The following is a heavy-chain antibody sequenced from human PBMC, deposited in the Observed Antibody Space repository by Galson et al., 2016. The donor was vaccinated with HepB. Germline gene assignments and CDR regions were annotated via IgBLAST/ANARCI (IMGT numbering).Heavy chain of an antibody. V-gene: IGHV3-23*01. CDR1: GFTFSSYA. CDR3: AKRYSVGSTYFQH. J-gene: IGHJ1*01. Sequence: SLRLSCAASGFTFSSYATSWVRQAPGKGLEWVSAISGSGGGSTYYADSVKGRFTISRDNSKNTLYLQMSSLRAEDTAVYYCAKRYSVGSTYFQHWGQGTLVTISS. D-gene: IGHD6-19*01. CDR2: ISGSGGGST.